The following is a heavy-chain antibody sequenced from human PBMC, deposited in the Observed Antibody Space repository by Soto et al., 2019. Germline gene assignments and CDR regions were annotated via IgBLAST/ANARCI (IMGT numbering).Heavy chain of an antibody. V-gene: IGHV3-7*01. CDR2: IKQDGSET. Sequence: QLVESGGGLVQPGGSLRLSCAASGFTLSFYWMIWVRQAPGKGLEWVANIKQDGSETYYADSVKGRVTISRDNAKNALYLQMKILRGEDTAVYYCARETYAVSHWGRGTLVTVSS. D-gene: IGHD2-2*01. CDR3: ARETYAVSH. J-gene: IGHJ4*02. CDR1: GFTLSFYW.